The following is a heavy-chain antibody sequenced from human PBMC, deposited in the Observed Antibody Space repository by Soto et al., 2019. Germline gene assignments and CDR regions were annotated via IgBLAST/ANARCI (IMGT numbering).Heavy chain of an antibody. CDR2: ISGSGGST. D-gene: IGHD1-26*01. CDR1: GFTFSSYA. Sequence: PGGSLRLSCAASGFTFSSYAMSWVRQAPGKGLEWVSAISGSGGSTYYADSVKGRFTISRGNSKNTLYLQMNSLRAEDTAVYYCAKDYVAVGATYFDYWGQGTLVTVSS. J-gene: IGHJ4*02. CDR3: AKDYVAVGATYFDY. V-gene: IGHV3-23*01.